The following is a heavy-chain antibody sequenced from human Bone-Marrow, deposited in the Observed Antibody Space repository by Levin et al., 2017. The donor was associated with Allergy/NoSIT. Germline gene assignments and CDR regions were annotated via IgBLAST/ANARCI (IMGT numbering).Heavy chain of an antibody. CDR2: IKQDGSKK. J-gene: IGHJ4*02. V-gene: IGHV3-7*03. D-gene: IGHD6-6*01. CDR1: GFTFSNYW. CDR3: ARIGYSSSSFDY. Sequence: GESLKISCAGSGFTFSNYWMSWVRQAPGKGLEWVANIKQDGSKKYDVDSVKGRFTIFRDNAKNSVYLQMNSLRAEDTAIYYCARIGYSSSSFDYWGQGTLVTVSS.